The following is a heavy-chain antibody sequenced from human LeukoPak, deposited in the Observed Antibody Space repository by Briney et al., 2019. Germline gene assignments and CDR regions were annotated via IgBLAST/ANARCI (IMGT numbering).Heavy chain of an antibody. CDR3: AKALNYYDRAYDM. J-gene: IGHJ3*02. V-gene: IGHV3-30*18. D-gene: IGHD3-22*01. CDR1: GFSFSSYG. CDR2: ISYDGSNK. Sequence: GRSLRLSSAASGFSFSSYGMHWVRQAPGKGLEWVAVISYDGSNKYYADSVKGRFTISRDNSKNTLHMQMNTLRAEDTAMYYCAKALNYYDRAYDMWGQGTVVTVSS.